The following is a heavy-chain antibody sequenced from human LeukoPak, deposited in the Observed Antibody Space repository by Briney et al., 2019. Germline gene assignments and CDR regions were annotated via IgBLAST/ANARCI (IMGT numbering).Heavy chain of an antibody. CDR3: ARGEYYDILTGLYYYYYGMDV. J-gene: IGHJ6*02. Sequence: GGSLRLSCAASGFTVSSNYMSWVRQAPGKGLEWVSITYSDVNTNYADSVKGRFTISRDNSKNTLSLQMNSLRAEDTAVYYCARGEYYDILTGLYYYYYGMDVWGQGTTVTVSS. CDR2: TYSDVNT. V-gene: IGHV3-53*01. D-gene: IGHD3-9*01. CDR1: GFTVSSNY.